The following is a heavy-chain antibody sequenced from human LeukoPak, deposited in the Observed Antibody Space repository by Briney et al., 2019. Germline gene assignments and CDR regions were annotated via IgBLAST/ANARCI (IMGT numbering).Heavy chain of an antibody. J-gene: IGHJ4*02. V-gene: IGHV3-7*04. CDR2: INQDGSEK. CDR3: ATDLYY. Sequence: GSLSLSCAASGFPFRTYWMSWVRQVLGKGLEWVANINQDGSEKNYVDSVKGRFTISRDNIKNSLYLQMNSLRAEDTAVYYCATDLYYWGQGTLVTVSS. D-gene: IGHD2-15*01. CDR1: GFPFRTYW.